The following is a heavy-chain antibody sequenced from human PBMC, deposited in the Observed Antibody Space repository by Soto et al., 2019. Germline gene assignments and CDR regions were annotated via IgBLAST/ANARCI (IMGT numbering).Heavy chain of an antibody. V-gene: IGHV4-30-4*01. Sequence: SETLSLTCTVSGGSISRVGYYWMWIRQPPGKVLEWIGYIYHRGNTYYSPSLKSRLRISVDTSKNQFSLNLTSVTAADTAVYYCASQRITIFGVIISDGMDVWGQGTTVTVSS. CDR2: IYHRGNT. CDR3: ASQRITIFGVIISDGMDV. D-gene: IGHD3-3*01. CDR1: GGSISRVGYY. J-gene: IGHJ6*02.